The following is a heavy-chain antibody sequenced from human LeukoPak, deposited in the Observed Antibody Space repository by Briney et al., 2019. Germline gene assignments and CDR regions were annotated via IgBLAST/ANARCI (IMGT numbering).Heavy chain of an antibody. V-gene: IGHV4-34*01. J-gene: IGHJ6*04. CDR2: INHSGST. CDR1: GGSLSGYY. D-gene: IGHD2-2*01. CDR3: ARGCARVVPAAMPAARDYGMDV. Sequence: SETLSLTCAVYGGSLSGYYWSWIRQPPGKGLEWIGEINHSGSTNYNPSLKSRVTISVDTSKNQFSLKLSSVTAADTAVYYCARGCARVVPAAMPAARDYGMDVWGKGTTVTVSS.